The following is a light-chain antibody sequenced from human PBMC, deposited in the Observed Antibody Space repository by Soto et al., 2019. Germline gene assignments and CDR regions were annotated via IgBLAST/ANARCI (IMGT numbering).Light chain of an antibody. CDR3: CSYADSPYV. V-gene: IGLV2-11*01. J-gene: IGLJ1*01. Sequence: HSVLTQPRSFNWTSGLSVTFSCTGTSSDVGGYKYVSWYQQHPGKAPKLMIYDVSERPSGVPDRFSGSKSGNTASLTISGLHAQDAADYYCCSYADSPYVFRTGTKVPV. CDR2: DVS. CDR1: SSDVGGYKY.